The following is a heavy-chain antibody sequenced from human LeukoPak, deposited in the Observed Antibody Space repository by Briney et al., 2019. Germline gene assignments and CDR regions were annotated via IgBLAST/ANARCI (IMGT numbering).Heavy chain of an antibody. D-gene: IGHD3-22*01. Sequence: SETLSLTCAVYGGSFSGYYWSWIRQPPGKGLEWIGEINHSGSTNYNPSLKSRVTISVDTSKNQFSLKLSSVTAADTAVYYCGRGHSSGPDYWGQGTLVTVSS. V-gene: IGHV4-34*01. CDR2: INHSGST. J-gene: IGHJ4*02. CDR3: GRGHSSGPDY. CDR1: GGSFSGYY.